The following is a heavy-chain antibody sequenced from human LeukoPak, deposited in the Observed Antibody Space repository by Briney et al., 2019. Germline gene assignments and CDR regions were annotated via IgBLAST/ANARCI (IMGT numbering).Heavy chain of an antibody. D-gene: IGHD6-13*01. CDR2: IYHSGST. CDR1: GASFSSSGYY. CDR3: GRETIAATGTSVFFDY. J-gene: IGHJ4*02. V-gene: IGHV4-61*08. Sequence: SETLSLTCTVSGASFSSSGYYWSWIRQPPGKGLEWIGYIYHSGSTNYNPSLKSRVTISVDTSKNQFSLKLTPMTAADTAVYYCGRETIAATGTSVFFDYWGQGTLVTVSS.